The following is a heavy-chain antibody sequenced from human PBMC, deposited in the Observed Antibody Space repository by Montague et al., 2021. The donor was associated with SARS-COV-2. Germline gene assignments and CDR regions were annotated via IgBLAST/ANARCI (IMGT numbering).Heavy chain of an antibody. Sequence: SETLSLTCTVSGGSIDSFYWSWIRRPPGKGLEWIGCIFHSGSTYYNPSLKSRVSMSIDTSKNQVSLRLSSLTAADTAVYHCARGGYYDNTGYYSDYYYNMDVWGQGTTVTVSS. J-gene: IGHJ6*02. D-gene: IGHD3-22*01. CDR2: IFHSGST. V-gene: IGHV4-59*01. CDR1: GGSIDSFY. CDR3: ARGGYYDNTGYYSDYYYNMDV.